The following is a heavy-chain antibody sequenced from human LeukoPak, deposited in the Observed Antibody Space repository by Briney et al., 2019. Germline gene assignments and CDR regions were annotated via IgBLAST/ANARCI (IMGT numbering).Heavy chain of an antibody. CDR1: GYSISGGYC. D-gene: IGHD1-14*01. Sequence: SETLSLTCTVSGYSISGGYCWGWIRQPPGMGLEWIGTICHSGSTSYNPSLESRITISVDTSKNQFSLKLSSVTAADTAVYYCARRPPGGAFDIWGQGTMVTVSS. CDR2: ICHSGST. CDR3: ARRPPGGAFDI. J-gene: IGHJ3*02. V-gene: IGHV4-38-2*02.